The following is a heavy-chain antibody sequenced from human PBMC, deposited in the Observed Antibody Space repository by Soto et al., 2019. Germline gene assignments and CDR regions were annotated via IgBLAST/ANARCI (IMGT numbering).Heavy chain of an antibody. CDR1: GGTFSSYA. D-gene: IGHD3-16*02. CDR2: NVSIIGAA. Sequence: QVQLVQSGAEVKKPGSSVKVSCKASGGTFSSYAISWVRQAPGQGLEWMGGNVSIIGAAQYAEKFRARVNISADEFTSTAYMELSSLRSDDTAVYYCARAKPREIRLGGNIVVTNSEAFDIWDLGTRVNASS. CDR3: ARAKPREIRLGGNIVVTNSEAFDI. V-gene: IGHV1-69*01. J-gene: IGHJ3*02.